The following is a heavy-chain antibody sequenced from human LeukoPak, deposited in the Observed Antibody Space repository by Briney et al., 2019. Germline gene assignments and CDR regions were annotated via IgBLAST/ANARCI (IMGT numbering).Heavy chain of an antibody. V-gene: IGHV1-3*01. J-gene: IGHJ3*02. D-gene: IGHD6-13*01. Sequence: ASVKVSCKASGYTFTSYAMHWVRQAPGQRLEWMGWINAGNGNTKYSQNFQGRVTITSDTFASTAYMELSSLQSEDTAVYYCARDHGSSKEDDALDIWGQGTMVTVSS. CDR3: ARDHGSSKEDDALDI. CDR2: INAGNGNT. CDR1: GYTFTSYA.